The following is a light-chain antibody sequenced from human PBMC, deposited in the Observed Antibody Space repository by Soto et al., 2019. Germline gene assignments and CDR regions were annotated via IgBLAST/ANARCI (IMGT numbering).Light chain of an antibody. CDR1: QGISSY. Sequence: DIQLTQSPSFLSASVGDRVTITCRASQGISSYLAWYQQKPGKAPKLLIYAASTLQSGVPSRFSGSGSGTEFTLTISSLQPEDCATYYCQQLNSYPRTFGQRTKVDIK. CDR3: QQLNSYPRT. CDR2: AAS. J-gene: IGKJ1*01. V-gene: IGKV1-9*01.